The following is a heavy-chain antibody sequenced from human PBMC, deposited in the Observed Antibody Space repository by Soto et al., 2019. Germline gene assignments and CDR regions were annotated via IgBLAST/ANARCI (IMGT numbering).Heavy chain of an antibody. Sequence: EVQLVESGGGLVQPGGSLRLSCAATGFTFSTYWMHWVRQGPGTGLVWVSRISTDGSSTTYADSVKGRFTISRDNAKNTLYLQMNSVRAEDTAVYYCARATGSNHPFDHWGQGSLVTVSS. CDR3: ARATGSNHPFDH. CDR2: ISTDGSST. D-gene: IGHD2-2*01. CDR1: GFTFSTYW. V-gene: IGHV3-74*01. J-gene: IGHJ4*02.